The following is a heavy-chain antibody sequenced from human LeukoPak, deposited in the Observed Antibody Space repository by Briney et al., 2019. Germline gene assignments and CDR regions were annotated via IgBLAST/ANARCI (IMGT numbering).Heavy chain of an antibody. CDR1: GFTVSSNC. CDR3: AKDRRIVVVVGSSFDY. V-gene: IGHV3-30*18. D-gene: IGHD2-15*01. CDR2: ISYDGSNK. J-gene: IGHJ4*02. Sequence: GGSLRLSCAASGFTVSSNCMSWVRQAPGKGLEWVAVISYDGSNKYYADSVKGRFTISRDNSKNTLYLQMNSLRAEDTAVYYCAKDRRIVVVVGSSFDYWGQGTLVTVSS.